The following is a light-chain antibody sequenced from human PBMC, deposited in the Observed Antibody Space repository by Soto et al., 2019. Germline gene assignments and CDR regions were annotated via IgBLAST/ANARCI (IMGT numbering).Light chain of an antibody. V-gene: IGKV3-20*01. CDR2: DAS. Sequence: EIVLTQSPDTLSLSPGERATLSCRASQSVRSSYLAWYQQKPGQAPRLLIYDASSRATGIPDRFSGSGSGTDFTLTISRLEPEDFAVYYCQQYGSSHGALGGGTKVDIK. J-gene: IGKJ4*01. CDR3: QQYGSSHGA. CDR1: QSVRSSY.